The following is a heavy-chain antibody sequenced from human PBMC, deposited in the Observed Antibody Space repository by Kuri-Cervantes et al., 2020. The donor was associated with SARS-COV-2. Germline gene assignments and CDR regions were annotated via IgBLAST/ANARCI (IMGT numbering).Heavy chain of an antibody. V-gene: IGHV1-18*01. CDR2: ISASNGNT. CDR3: ARSNVGLSFDP. CDR1: GYTFTTYG. Sequence: ASVKVSCKASGYTFTTYGISWVRQAPGQGLEWMGWISASNGNTNYAQSLQGRVTITTYSSTSTAYLELRNLRSDDTAVYYCARSNVGLSFDPWGQGTLVTVSS. D-gene: IGHD3-16*02. J-gene: IGHJ5*02.